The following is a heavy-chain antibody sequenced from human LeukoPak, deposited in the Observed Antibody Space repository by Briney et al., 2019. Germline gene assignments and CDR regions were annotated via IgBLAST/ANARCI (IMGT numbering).Heavy chain of an antibody. J-gene: IGHJ4*02. V-gene: IGHV3-11*06. CDR3: ARHPRVVGSATRQYYFDY. CDR2: ISSSSSYT. CDR1: GFTFSDYY. D-gene: IGHD2-2*01. Sequence: PGGSLRLSCAASGFTFSDYYMSWIRQAPGKGLEWVSYISSSSSYTNYADSVKGRFTISRDNAKNSLYLQMNSLRAEDTAVYYCARHPRVVGSATRQYYFDYWGQGTLVTVSS.